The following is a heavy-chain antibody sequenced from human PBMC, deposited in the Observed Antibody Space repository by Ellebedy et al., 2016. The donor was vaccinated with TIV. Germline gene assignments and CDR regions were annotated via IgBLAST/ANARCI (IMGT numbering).Heavy chain of an antibody. CDR1: GYSSGYIFTSYW. Sequence: GESLKISCKGSGYSSGYIFTSYWINWVRQMPGKGLEWMGRIDPSDSYTNYSPSFQGHVTISADKSISTVYLQWRSLKASDTAMYYCASLTADSWGQGTLVTVSS. CDR2: IDPSDSYT. CDR3: ASLTADS. J-gene: IGHJ4*02. V-gene: IGHV5-10-1*01.